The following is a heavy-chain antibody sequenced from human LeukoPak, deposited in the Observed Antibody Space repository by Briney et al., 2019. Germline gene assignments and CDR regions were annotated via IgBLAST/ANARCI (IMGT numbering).Heavy chain of an antibody. CDR3: AQNGGGSGTYYTY. CDR1: GFTFNNYG. CDR2: ISDSATRT. V-gene: IGHV3-23*01. Sequence: GGSLRLSYAASGFTFNNYGMTWVRQAPGKGLEWVSTISDSATRTYYADSVKGRFTISRDNSRNTLSLQMNSLRDEDSAMYYCAQNGGGSGTYYTYWGLGTLVTVSS. J-gene: IGHJ4*02. D-gene: IGHD3-10*01.